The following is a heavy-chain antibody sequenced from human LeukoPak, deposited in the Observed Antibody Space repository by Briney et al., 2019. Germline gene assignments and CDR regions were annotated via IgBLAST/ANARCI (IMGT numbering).Heavy chain of an antibody. CDR1: GGSISSSSYS. CDR3: ARHGWHAWYFDL. V-gene: IGHV4-39*01. Sequence: SETLSLTCTVSGGSISSSSYSWGWIRQPPGKGLEWIGSIYYSGSTYYNPSLKSRVTISVDTSKNQFSLKLSSVTAADTAVYYCARHGWHAWYFDLWGRGTLVTVSS. J-gene: IGHJ2*01. CDR2: IYYSGST. D-gene: IGHD6-19*01.